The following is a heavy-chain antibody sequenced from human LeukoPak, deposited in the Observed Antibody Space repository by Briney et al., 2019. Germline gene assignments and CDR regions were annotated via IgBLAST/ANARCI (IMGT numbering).Heavy chain of an antibody. D-gene: IGHD2/OR15-2a*01. CDR1: GFIFSSYW. CDR3: ARAQGYSTLYDGYFDL. Sequence: PGGSLRLSCAASGFIFSSYWMHWVRQAPGKGLVWVSRINSDGRSTTYADSVKGRFTSSRDNAKNTLYLQINSLRAEDTAFYYCARAQGYSTLYDGYFDLWGRGTLVTVSS. J-gene: IGHJ2*01. V-gene: IGHV3-74*01. CDR2: INSDGRST.